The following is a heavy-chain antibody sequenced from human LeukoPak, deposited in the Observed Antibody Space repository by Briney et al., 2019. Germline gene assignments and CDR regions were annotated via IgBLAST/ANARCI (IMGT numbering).Heavy chain of an antibody. CDR3: VRVGGASSILSAFDI. CDR2: IYNSETI. Sequence: ASETLSLTCTVSGGSINSYYWSWIRQPPGKGLEWIGYIYNSETISYNPSLTSRVTISLDTSKNQVSLKLTSVTAADTAVYYCVRVGGASSILSAFDIWGQGTMVTVSS. D-gene: IGHD6-6*01. J-gene: IGHJ3*02. CDR1: GGSINSYY. V-gene: IGHV4-59*01.